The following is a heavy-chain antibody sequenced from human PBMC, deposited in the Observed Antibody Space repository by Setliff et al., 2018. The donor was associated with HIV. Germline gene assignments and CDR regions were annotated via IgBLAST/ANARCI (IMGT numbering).Heavy chain of an antibody. CDR1: GFMFGDYL. CDR2: SSGDGETT. D-gene: IGHD3-10*01. Sequence: GGSLRLSCTASGFMFGDYLMSWVRQAPGKGLECVSVSSGDGETTYYADSVKGRFTISRDNSKNTLFLQVNNLRAEDTAVYYCTLLWPFDYWGQGALVTVSS. CDR3: TLLWPFDY. V-gene: IGHV3-23*01. J-gene: IGHJ4*02.